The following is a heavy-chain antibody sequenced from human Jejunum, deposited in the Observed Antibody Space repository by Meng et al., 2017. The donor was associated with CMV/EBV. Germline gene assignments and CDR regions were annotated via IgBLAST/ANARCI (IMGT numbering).Heavy chain of an antibody. Sequence: KASGYTFNDYFYHWVRQAPGHGLEWMGWINPNSGGTNYAQKFQGRVTMTRDTSITIVYMELSSLTSDDTAMYYCARVVMAEQQLDYWGQGTLVTVSS. V-gene: IGHV1-2*02. J-gene: IGHJ4*02. D-gene: IGHD6-13*01. CDR2: INPNSGGT. CDR3: ARVVMAEQQLDY. CDR1: GYTFNDYF.